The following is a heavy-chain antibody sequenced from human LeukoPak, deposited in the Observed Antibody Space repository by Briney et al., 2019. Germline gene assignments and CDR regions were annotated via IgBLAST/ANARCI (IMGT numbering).Heavy chain of an antibody. CDR2: INPNSGGT. Sequence: ASVKVSCKASGYTFTGYYMHWVRQAPGQGLEWMGWINPNSGGTNYAQKFQGRVTMTRDTSISTAYMELSRLRSDDTAVYYWSPRGAAAGTDLDYWGQGTLVTVSS. J-gene: IGHJ4*02. D-gene: IGHD6-13*01. CDR1: GYTFTGYY. CDR3: SPRGAAAGTDLDY. V-gene: IGHV1-2*02.